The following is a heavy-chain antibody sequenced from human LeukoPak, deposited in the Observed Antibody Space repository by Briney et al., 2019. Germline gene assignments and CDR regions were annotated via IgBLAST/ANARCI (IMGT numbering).Heavy chain of an antibody. CDR1: GGSLSGYC. CDR2: INQSGST. CDR3: ARKVLGGGYYNY. Sequence: SETLSLTCAVYGGSLSGYCWSWIRQPPGKELEWIGEINQSGSTNYNPSLKSRVTTPVDTSKNQFSLKLRSVTAADAAVYYCARKVLGGGYYNYWGQGTLGTVSS. J-gene: IGHJ4*02. D-gene: IGHD3-10*01. V-gene: IGHV4-34*01.